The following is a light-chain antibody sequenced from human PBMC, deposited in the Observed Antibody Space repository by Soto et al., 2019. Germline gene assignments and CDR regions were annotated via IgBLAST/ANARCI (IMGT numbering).Light chain of an antibody. Sequence: EIVLTQSPATLSLSPGERATLSCRASQSVGSHLTWYQQKPGQPPRLLIYDTFNRATGIPDRFSGRGSGTDFTLTISSLDPEDFAVYYCQQRSTWLPEFTFGPGTKVDIK. CDR2: DTF. J-gene: IGKJ3*01. CDR1: QSVGSH. V-gene: IGKV3-11*01. CDR3: QQRSTWLPEFT.